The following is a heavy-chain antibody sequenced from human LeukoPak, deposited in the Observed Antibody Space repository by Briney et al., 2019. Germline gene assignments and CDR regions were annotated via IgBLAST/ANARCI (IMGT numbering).Heavy chain of an antibody. V-gene: IGHV3-23*01. CDR3: ATYRQVQVPFEC. D-gene: IGHD5-18*01. CDR2: IFPSGGEI. J-gene: IGHJ4*02. CDR1: GFTFSTFA. Sequence: GGSLRLSCAASGFTFSTFAMIWVRQPPGKGLEWVSSIFPSGGEIHYADSVKGRFTISRDNSKSTLSLHMNSLRAEDTAIYYCATYRQVQVPFECWGQGTLVTVSS.